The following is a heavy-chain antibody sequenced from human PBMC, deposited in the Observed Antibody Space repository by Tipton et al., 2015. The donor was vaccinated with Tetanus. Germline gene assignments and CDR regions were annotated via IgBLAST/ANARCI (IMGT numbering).Heavy chain of an antibody. CDR3: ARVAKWLRFLDY. J-gene: IGHJ4*02. CDR1: GGSFSGYY. CDR2: INHSGST. V-gene: IGHV4-34*01. Sequence: TLSLTCAVYGGSFSGYYWSWIRQPPGKGLEWIGEINHSGSTNYNPSLKSRVTISVDTSKNQFSLKLSSVTAADTAVYYCARVAKWLRFLDYWGQGTLVTVSS. D-gene: IGHD5-12*01.